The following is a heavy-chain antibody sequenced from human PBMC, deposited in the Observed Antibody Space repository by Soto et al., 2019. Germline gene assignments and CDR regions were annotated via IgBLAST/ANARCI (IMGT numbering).Heavy chain of an antibody. Sequence: PGESLKISCKGSGYSFTSYWIGWVRQMPGKGLEWMGIIYPGDSDTRYSPSFQGHVTISADKSISTAYLQWSSLKASDTAMYYCARRYCSSTSCYSGFDYWGQGTPVPVSS. CDR2: IYPGDSDT. D-gene: IGHD2-2*02. V-gene: IGHV5-51*01. CDR3: ARRYCSSTSCYSGFDY. CDR1: GYSFTSYW. J-gene: IGHJ4*02.